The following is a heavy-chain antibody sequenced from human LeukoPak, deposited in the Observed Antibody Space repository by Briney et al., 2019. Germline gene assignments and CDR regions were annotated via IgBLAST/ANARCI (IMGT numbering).Heavy chain of an antibody. D-gene: IGHD5-24*01. CDR2: IYYSGST. V-gene: IGHV4-59*01. Sequence: GSLRLSCAASGFTFDDYAMHWVRQAPGKGLEWIGYIYYSGSTNYNPSLKSRVTISVDTSKNQFSLKLSSVTAADTAVYYCARDHGDGYNSFDYWGQGTLVTVSS. CDR1: GFTFDDYA. CDR3: ARDHGDGYNSFDY. J-gene: IGHJ4*02.